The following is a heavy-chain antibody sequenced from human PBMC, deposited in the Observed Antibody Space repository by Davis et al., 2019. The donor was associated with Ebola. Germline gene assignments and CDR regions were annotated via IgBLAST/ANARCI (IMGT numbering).Heavy chain of an antibody. CDR2: ISTTSTYI. J-gene: IGHJ4*02. V-gene: IGHV3-21*01. D-gene: IGHD5-12*01. CDR1: GFTFSDST. CDR3: AGGRYSGYDLGY. Sequence: GESLKISCAASGFTFSDSTMNWVRQAPGKGLEWVSSISTTSTYIYYSDSVKGRFTISRDNAKSSLYLQMNSLRAEDTAVYYCAGGRYSGYDLGYWGQGTLVTVSS.